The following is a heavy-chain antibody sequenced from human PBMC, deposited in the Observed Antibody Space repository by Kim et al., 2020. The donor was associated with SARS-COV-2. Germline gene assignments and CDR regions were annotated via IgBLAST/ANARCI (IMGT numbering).Heavy chain of an antibody. V-gene: IGHV3-33*01. CDR3: ARAWPLGPIDPAPIDY. CDR2: IWYDGSNK. Sequence: GGSLRLSCAASGFTFSSYGMHWVRQAPGKGLEWVAVIWYDGSNKYYADSVKGRFTISRDNSKNTLYLQMNSLRAEDTAVYYCARAWPLGPIDPAPIDYWGQGTLVTVSS. CDR1: GFTFSSYG. J-gene: IGHJ4*02. D-gene: IGHD2-2*01.